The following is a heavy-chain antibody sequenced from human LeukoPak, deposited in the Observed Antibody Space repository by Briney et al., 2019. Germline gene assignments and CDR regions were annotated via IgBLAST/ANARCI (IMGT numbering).Heavy chain of an antibody. J-gene: IGHJ4*02. CDR1: GFIFSSYW. CDR2: IKQDGSEK. D-gene: IGHD3-22*01. V-gene: IGHV3-7*03. Sequence: GGSLRLSCAASGFIFSSYWMSWVRQAPGKGLEWVANIKQDGSEKYYVDSVEGRFTISRDNAKNSLYLQMDSLRVEDTAVYYCARGRKIVVVMGGFFDYWGQGTLVTVSS. CDR3: ARGRKIVVVMGGFFDY.